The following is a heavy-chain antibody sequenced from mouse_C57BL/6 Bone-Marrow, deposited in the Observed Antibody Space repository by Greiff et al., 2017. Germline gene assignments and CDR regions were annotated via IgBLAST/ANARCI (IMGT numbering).Heavy chain of an antibody. D-gene: IGHD4-1*01. J-gene: IGHJ2*01. CDR3: ARGTGTGY. V-gene: IGHV5-6*01. CDR2: ISSGGSYT. Sequence: EVQGVESGGDLVKPGGSLKLSCAASGFTFSSYGMSWVRQTPDKRLEWVATISSGGSYTYYPDSVKGRFTISRDNAKNTLYLQMSSLKSEDTAMYYCARGTGTGYWGQGTTLTVSS. CDR1: GFTFSSYG.